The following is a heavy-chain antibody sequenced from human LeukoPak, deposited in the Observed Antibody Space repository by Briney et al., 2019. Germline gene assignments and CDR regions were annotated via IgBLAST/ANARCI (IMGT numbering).Heavy chain of an antibody. D-gene: IGHD3-16*01. CDR3: ARHGDAYTYGLSPDY. V-gene: IGHV3-66*04. CDR2: IYSGGST. CDR1: GFTFSRYA. Sequence: GGSLRLSCVASGFTFSRYAMHWVRQAPGKGLEWVSVIYSGGSTYYADSVKGRFTISRDNSKNTLYLQMNSLRAEDTAVYYCARHGDAYTYGLSPDYWGQGALVTVSS. J-gene: IGHJ4*02.